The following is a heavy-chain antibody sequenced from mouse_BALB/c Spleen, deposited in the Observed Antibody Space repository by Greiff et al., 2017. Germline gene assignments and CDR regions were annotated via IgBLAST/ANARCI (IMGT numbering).Heavy chain of an antibody. V-gene: IGHV7-3*02. CDR2: IRNKANGYTT. CDR1: GFTFTDYY. Sequence: EVQLVESGGGLVQPGGSLRLSCATSGFTFTDYYMSWVRQPPGKALEWLGFIRNKANGYTTEYSASVKGRFTISRDNSQSILYLQMNTLRAEDSATYYCAKGYDFAMDYWGQGTSVTVSS. D-gene: IGHD2-14*01. CDR3: AKGYDFAMDY. J-gene: IGHJ4*01.